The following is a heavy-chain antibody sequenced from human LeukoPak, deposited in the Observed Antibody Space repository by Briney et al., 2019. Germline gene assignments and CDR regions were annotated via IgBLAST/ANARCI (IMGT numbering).Heavy chain of an antibody. Sequence: GGSLRLSCAASGFTFSSYDMHWVRQATGKGLEWVSGIATAGDTFYAGSVKGRFTISRENGKNSLYLQMNSLRAGDTAVYYCARGNCGARPGFDPWGQGTLVTVSS. D-gene: IGHD6-6*01. J-gene: IGHJ5*02. V-gene: IGHV3-13*01. CDR3: ARGNCGARPGFDP. CDR1: GFTFSSYD. CDR2: IATAGDT.